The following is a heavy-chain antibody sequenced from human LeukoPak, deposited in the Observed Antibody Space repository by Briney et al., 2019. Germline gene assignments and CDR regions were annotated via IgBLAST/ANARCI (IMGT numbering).Heavy chain of an antibody. CDR3: ARVTSIYYYYYMGV. J-gene: IGHJ6*03. V-gene: IGHV3-21*01. CDR2: ISSSSSYI. D-gene: IGHD1-1*01. Sequence: GSLRLSCAASGFTFSSYSMNWVRQAPGKGLEWVSSISSSSSYIYYADSVKGRFTISRDNAKNSLYLQMNSLRAEDTAVYYCARVTSIYYYYYMGVWGKGTTVTVSS. CDR1: GFTFSSYS.